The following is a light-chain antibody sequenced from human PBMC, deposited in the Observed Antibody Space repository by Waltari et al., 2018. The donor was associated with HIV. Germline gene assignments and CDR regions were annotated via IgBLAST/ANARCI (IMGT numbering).Light chain of an antibody. CDR1: RDIGRS. CDR2: EAS. Sequence: AIQLTQSPSSLSASVGERVSVTCRTSRDIGRSLAWFQQKPGKPPNLLIYEASNIESGVPSRFSGSGSGTDFSLNSSDLQPEDFATYVCQQFHSYPRTFGGGTKVEIK. CDR3: QQFHSYPRT. J-gene: IGKJ4*01. V-gene: IGKV1-13*02.